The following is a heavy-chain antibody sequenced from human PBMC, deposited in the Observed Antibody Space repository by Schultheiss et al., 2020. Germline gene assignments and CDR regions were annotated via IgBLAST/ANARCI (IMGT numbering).Heavy chain of an antibody. CDR1: GGSISSGGYS. CDR2: IYYSGTT. J-gene: IGHJ4*02. Sequence: SQTLSLTCAVSGGSISSGGYSWSWIRQPPGKGLEWIGYIYYSGTTYYNPSLKSRLSVSGDTSKNQFSLKLSSVTAADTAVYYCARGKSPFDYWGQGTLVTVSS. V-gene: IGHV4-30-4*07. CDR3: ARGKSPFDY.